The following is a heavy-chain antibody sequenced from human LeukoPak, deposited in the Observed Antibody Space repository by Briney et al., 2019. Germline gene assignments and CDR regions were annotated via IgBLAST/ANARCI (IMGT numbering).Heavy chain of an antibody. Sequence: PGGSLRLSCAASGFTFSSYAMSRVRQAPGKGLEWVSAISGSGGSTYYADSVKGRFTISRDNSKNTLYLQMNSLRAEDTAVYYCAKAYRYYDILTGYYTVNDYWGQGTLVTVSS. CDR1: GFTFSSYA. J-gene: IGHJ4*02. D-gene: IGHD3-9*01. V-gene: IGHV3-23*01. CDR2: ISGSGGST. CDR3: AKAYRYYDILTGYYTVNDY.